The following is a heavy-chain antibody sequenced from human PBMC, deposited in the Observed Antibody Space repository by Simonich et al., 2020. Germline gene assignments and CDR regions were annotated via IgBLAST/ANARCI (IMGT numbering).Heavy chain of an antibody. V-gene: IGHV3-21*01. CDR3: ARWIAVAGTGAYGMDV. D-gene: IGHD6-19*01. Sequence: EVQLVESGGGLVKPGGCLRLSCAASGFTFSSYSMNWVRQAPGKGLEWVSSISSSSSYLYYADSVKGRFTISRDNAKNSLYLQMNSLRAEDTSVYYCARWIAVAGTGAYGMDVWGQGTTVTVSS. CDR1: GFTFSSYS. CDR2: ISSSSSYL. J-gene: IGHJ6*02.